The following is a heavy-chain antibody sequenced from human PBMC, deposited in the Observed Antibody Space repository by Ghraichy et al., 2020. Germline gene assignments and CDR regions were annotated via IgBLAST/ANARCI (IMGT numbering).Heavy chain of an antibody. D-gene: IGHD7-27*01. J-gene: IGHJ4*02. V-gene: IGHV3-15*01. CDR1: GFNFNEAW. Sequence: GESLNISCAASGFNFNEAWMTWVRQPPGKGLEWVGRVKSRTDGGTTDYTAPVRGRFIISRDDSKNMMYLQMNSLNIEDKAVYFCTTSDLGLWGQGTLVTVSS. CDR2: VKSRTDGGTT. CDR3: TTSDLGL.